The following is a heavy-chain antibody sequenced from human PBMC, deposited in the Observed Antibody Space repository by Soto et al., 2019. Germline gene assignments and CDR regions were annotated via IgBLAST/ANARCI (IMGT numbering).Heavy chain of an antibody. CDR2: IYHSGST. V-gene: IGHV4-4*02. J-gene: IGHJ3*02. Sequence: QVQLQESGPGLVKPSGTLSLTCAVSGGSISSSNWWSWVRQPPGKGLEWIGEIYHSGSTNYNPSLKSRVTISVDKSRFQFALTLSSVAAADTAVYFCARFNSGSYYEAFDIWGQGTMVTVSS. CDR1: GGSISSSNW. CDR3: ARFNSGSYYEAFDI. D-gene: IGHD1-26*01.